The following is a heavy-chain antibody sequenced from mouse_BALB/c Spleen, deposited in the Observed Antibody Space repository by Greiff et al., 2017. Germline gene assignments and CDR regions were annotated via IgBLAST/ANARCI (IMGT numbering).Heavy chain of an antibody. D-gene: IGHD1-1*01. V-gene: IGHV5-6-5*01. CDR3: ARGEGITTVRGYYFDY. CDR2: ISSGGST. Sequence: EVKVEESGGGLVKPGGSLKLSCAASGFTFSSYAMSWVRQTPEKRLEWVASISSGGSTYYPDSVKGRFTISRDNARNILYLQMSSLRSEDTAMYYCARGEGITTVRGYYFDYWGQGTTLTVSS. J-gene: IGHJ2*01. CDR1: GFTFSSYA.